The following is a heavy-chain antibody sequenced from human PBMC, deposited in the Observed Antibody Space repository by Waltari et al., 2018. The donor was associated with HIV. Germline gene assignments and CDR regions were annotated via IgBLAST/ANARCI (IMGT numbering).Heavy chain of an antibody. J-gene: IGHJ6*02. CDR3: AKDRGLSV. V-gene: IGHV3-9*01. Sequence: EVQRGESGGGWVQPGGSRRLSCEADGSTFDDYAMHWVRQAPGKGLDWVSCISWNSCSIGYAASVKGRFTISRDNAKNSLYLQMNSLRAEDTALYYCAKDRGLSVWGQGTTVTVSS. CDR2: ISWNSCSI. CDR1: GSTFDDYA.